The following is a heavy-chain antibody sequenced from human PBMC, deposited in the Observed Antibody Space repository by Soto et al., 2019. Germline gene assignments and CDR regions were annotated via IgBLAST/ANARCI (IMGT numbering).Heavy chain of an antibody. CDR3: ATNTAAYYYAIDV. CDR2: IWYDGNNK. Sequence: GGSPRLSCAASGFPFSSFGMHWVRQAPGKGLEWVAIIWYDGNNKYYADSVKGRFSISRDNSKNTLYLQMNSLRAEDTAVYYCATNTAAYYYAIDVWGQGTTVTVSS. V-gene: IGHV3-33*01. D-gene: IGHD6-13*01. J-gene: IGHJ6*02. CDR1: GFPFSSFG.